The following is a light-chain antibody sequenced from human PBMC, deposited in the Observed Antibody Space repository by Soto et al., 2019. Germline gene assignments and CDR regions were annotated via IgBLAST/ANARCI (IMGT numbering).Light chain of an antibody. CDR1: QSVSTN. J-gene: IGKJ4*01. CDR2: GAS. Sequence: EIVMTQSPATLSVSPGETATLSCTASQSVSTNLAWYQHKPGQAPRLLIYGASTRSTVVPARFSGSGSGTEFTLTISSLQSEDFAVYFCHQYNNWPVTFGGGTKVEIK. V-gene: IGKV3-15*01. CDR3: HQYNNWPVT.